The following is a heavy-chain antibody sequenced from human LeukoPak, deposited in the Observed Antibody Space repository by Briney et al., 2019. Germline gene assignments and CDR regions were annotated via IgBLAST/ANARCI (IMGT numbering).Heavy chain of an antibody. J-gene: IGHJ3*02. D-gene: IGHD3-22*01. CDR1: GFTFSSYW. CDR2: IKQDGSEK. CDR3: ARDSVPDYDSSGYYGYAFDI. V-gene: IGHV3-7*01. Sequence: GGSLRLSCAASGFTFSSYWMSWVRQAPGKGLEWVANIKQDGSEKYYVDSVKGRFTISRDNAKNSLYLQMNSLRAEDTAVYYCARDSVPDYDSSGYYGYAFDIWGQGTMVTVSS.